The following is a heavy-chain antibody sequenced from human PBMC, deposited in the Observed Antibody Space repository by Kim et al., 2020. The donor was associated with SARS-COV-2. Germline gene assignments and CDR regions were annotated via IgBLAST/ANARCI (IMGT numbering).Heavy chain of an antibody. CDR2: ISTSDDI. D-gene: IGHD5-18*01. CDR1: GFTFGNYA. Sequence: GGSLRLSCAASGFTFGNYAMTWVRQAPGKGLEWVSFISTSDDIYYADSVKGRFTVSRDNSKNSLYLQMNSLRGEDTAKYFCAKAMFLLVDTPMTDFDSWGQGTLVTVSS. V-gene: IGHV3-23*01. CDR3: AKAMFLLVDTPMTDFDS. J-gene: IGHJ4*02.